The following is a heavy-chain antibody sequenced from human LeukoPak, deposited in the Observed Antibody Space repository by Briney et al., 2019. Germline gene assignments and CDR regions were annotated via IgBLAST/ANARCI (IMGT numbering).Heavy chain of an antibody. CDR1: GYTFTGYY. CDR2: INPNSGGT. CDR3: ARAHFCTSCPIDY. D-gene: IGHD2-2*01. V-gene: IGHV1-2*02. Sequence: GASVKVSCKASGYTFTGYYIHWVRQAPGQGLEWMGWINPNSGGTNYAQKFQGRVTMTRDTSISTAYMELSRLRSDDTAVYYCARAHFCTSCPIDYWGQGTLVTVSS. J-gene: IGHJ4*02.